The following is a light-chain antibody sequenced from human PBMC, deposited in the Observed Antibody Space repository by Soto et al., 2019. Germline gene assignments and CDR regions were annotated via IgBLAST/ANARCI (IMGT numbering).Light chain of an antibody. CDR3: TSYTSIIPYV. J-gene: IGLJ1*01. Sequence: LTQPASVSGSPGQSITISCTGTSSDVGGYNYVSWYQQHPGKAPKLMIYDVSNRPSGVSNRFSGSKSGNTASLTISGLQAEDEADYYCTSYTSIIPYVFGTGTKVTVL. CDR1: SSDVGGYNY. V-gene: IGLV2-14*01. CDR2: DVS.